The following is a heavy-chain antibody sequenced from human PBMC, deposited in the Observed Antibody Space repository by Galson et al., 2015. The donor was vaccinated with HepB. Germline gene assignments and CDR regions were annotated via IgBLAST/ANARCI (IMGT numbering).Heavy chain of an antibody. CDR1: GFTFSSYA. J-gene: IGHJ6*03. CDR3: AKPTAGGYYYFYYYMDV. D-gene: IGHD4-23*01. Sequence: SLRLSCAASGFTFSSYAMTWVRQAPGKGLEWVSAISGSGGNADYADSVKGRFTISRDSSKNTLYLQMNSLRAEDTAVYYCAKPTAGGYYYFYYYMDVWGKGTTVTVSS. V-gene: IGHV3-23*01. CDR2: ISGSGGNA.